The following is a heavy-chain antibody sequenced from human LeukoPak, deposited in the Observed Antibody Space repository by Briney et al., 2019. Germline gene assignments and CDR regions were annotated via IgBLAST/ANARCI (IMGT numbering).Heavy chain of an antibody. Sequence: PGGSLRLSCAASGFTVSSNYMGWVRQAPGKGLEWGSVIFSGGNTYYADSVKGRFTISRDSTKNTLYLQMNSLRAEDTAVYYCAKVASDSCCWYHFDYWGQGSLVTVSS. J-gene: IGHJ4*02. CDR1: GFTVSSNY. CDR2: IFSGGNT. V-gene: IGHV3-53*01. CDR3: AKVASDSCCWYHFDY. D-gene: IGHD6-19*01.